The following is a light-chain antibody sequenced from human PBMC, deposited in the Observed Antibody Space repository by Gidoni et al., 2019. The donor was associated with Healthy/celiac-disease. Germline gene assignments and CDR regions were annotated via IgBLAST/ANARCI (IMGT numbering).Light chain of an antibody. CDR1: QSVSSY. CDR2: DAS. J-gene: IGKJ4*01. Sequence: IVLTQSPATLSLSPVERATLSCRASQSVSSYLAWYQQKPGQAPRLLIYDASNRATGIPARFSGSGSGTDFTITISSLEPEDFAVYYCQQRSNWPPTVGGGTKVEIK. CDR3: QQRSNWPPT. V-gene: IGKV3-11*01.